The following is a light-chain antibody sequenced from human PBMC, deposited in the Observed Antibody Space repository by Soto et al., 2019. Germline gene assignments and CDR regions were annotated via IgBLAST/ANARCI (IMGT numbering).Light chain of an antibody. Sequence: QSALTQPPSASGSPGQSVSISCTGTSSDIGAYNFVSWYQQHPGKAPRLMIYGVSKRPSGVPDRFSGSKSGNTASLAITGLQAEDEADYYCQSYDSSLSGFYVFGTGTKLTVL. V-gene: IGLV2-8*01. CDR1: SSDIGAYNF. CDR2: GVS. CDR3: QSYDSSLSGFYV. J-gene: IGLJ1*01.